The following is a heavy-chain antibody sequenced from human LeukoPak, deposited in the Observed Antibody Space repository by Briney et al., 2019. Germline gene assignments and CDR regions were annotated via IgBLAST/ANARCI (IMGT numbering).Heavy chain of an antibody. CDR2: INPIFNIL. CDR3: AAGRRLGELFFDY. Sequence: SVKVSCKASEGAFGGYSIDWVRQAPGQGLDWVGGINPIFNILYYAQNFQGRVTITADESTNTAYLELDSLKHDDTAVYYCAAGRRLGELFFDYWGQGTLVTVSS. V-gene: IGHV1-69*01. CDR1: EGAFGGYS. J-gene: IGHJ4*02. D-gene: IGHD3-10*01.